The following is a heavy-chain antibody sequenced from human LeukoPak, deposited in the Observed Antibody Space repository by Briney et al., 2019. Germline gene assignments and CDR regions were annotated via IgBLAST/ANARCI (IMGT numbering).Heavy chain of an antibody. V-gene: IGHV3-30-3*01. J-gene: IGHJ5*02. CDR1: GFTFSNAW. CDR3: ARGANYDFWSGYTTDGYNWFDP. D-gene: IGHD3-3*01. CDR2: ISYDGSNE. Sequence: GGSLRLSCAASGFTFSNAWMSWVRQAPGKGLEWVALISYDGSNEYYADSVKGRFTISRDNSKNTLYLQMDSLRPEDTAVYYCARGANYDFWSGYTTDGYNWFDPWGQGTLVTVSS.